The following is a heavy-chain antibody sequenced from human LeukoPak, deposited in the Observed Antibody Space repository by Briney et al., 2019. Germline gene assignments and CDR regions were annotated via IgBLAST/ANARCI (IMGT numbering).Heavy chain of an antibody. D-gene: IGHD2-2*01. CDR2: IFSSGST. CDR3: VRHYCSSTRCYSFSG. J-gene: IGHJ4*02. V-gene: IGHV4-59*08. CDR1: GASISGYY. Sequence: SETLSLTCSVSGASISGYYWSWIRQSPGKGLEWIGYIFSSGSTNYNPSLRSRVTMSVDTSKNQFSLKLTSVTAADTAIYYCVRHYCSSTRCYSFSGWGQGTLVTVSS.